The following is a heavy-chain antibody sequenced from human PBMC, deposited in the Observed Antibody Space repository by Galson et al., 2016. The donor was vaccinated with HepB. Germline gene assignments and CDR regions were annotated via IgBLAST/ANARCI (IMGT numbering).Heavy chain of an antibody. V-gene: IGHV3-21*01. Sequence: CAASGFVFSNYYMHWVRQAPGKGLEWVSSISSSSKYIYYADSVKGRFTISRANANNSLFLQMNSLRADDTAVYFCARDRGIAAGGWFAPWGQGTQVTVSS. D-gene: IGHD6-13*01. CDR3: ARDRGIAAGGWFAP. J-gene: IGHJ5*02. CDR1: GFVFSNYY. CDR2: ISSSSKYI.